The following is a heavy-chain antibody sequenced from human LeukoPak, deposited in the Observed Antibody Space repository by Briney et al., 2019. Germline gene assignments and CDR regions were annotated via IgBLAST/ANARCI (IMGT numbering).Heavy chain of an antibody. CDR2: INQDGSVK. V-gene: IGHV3-7*01. J-gene: IGHJ4*02. D-gene: IGHD4-23*01. Sequence: PGGSLRLSCAASGFTFSSNWMRWVRQDPGKGLEWVANINQDGSVKNYVDSVKGRFTISRDNAKNSLYLQMNSLRAEDTAVYYCVVTTRSYPFDYWGQGTLVTVSS. CDR3: VVTTRSYPFDY. CDR1: GFTFSSNW.